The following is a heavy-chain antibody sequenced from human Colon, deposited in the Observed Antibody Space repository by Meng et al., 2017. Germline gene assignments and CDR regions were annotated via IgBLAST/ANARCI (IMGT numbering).Heavy chain of an antibody. CDR3: ARDGSGSRPFDY. V-gene: IGHV4-4*07. Sequence: QLQLQESGPGLVKPSEALPLTCTVSVGSIGSYYWRWIRQPAGKGLEWIGRIYSSGSTNYNTSLKSRVTMSVDTSKNQVSLNLLSVTAADTAVYYCARDGSGSRPFDYWGQGTLVTVSS. CDR2: IYSSGST. CDR1: VGSIGSYY. J-gene: IGHJ4*02. D-gene: IGHD3-10*01.